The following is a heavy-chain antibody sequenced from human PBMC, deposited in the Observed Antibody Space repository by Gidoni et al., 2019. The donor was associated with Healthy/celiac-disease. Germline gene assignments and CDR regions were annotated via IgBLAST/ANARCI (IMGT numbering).Heavy chain of an antibody. CDR1: GFTFSSYS. D-gene: IGHD1-26*01. Sequence: EVQLLESGGGRVKPGGSLSLSCAASGFTFSSYSMNWVRQAPGKGREWVSSISSSSSYIYYADSVKGRFTISRDNAKNSLYLQMNSLRAEDTAVYYCAGPLVGARAYWGQGTLVTVSS. CDR3: AGPLVGARAY. V-gene: IGHV3-21*01. CDR2: ISSSSSYI. J-gene: IGHJ4*02.